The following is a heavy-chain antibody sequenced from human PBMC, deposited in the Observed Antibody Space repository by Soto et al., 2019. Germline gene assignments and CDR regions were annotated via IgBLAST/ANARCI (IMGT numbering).Heavy chain of an antibody. CDR3: ASSPMTTVVSPVYYGMDV. CDR2: ISGSGSSA. D-gene: IGHD4-17*01. Sequence: GGSLRLSCAASGFTFSSYSMSWFRQAPGKGLEWVSAISGSGSSAYYADSVKGRFTISRGNSKNTLYLQMNSLRAEDTAVYYCASSPMTTVVSPVYYGMDVWGQGTTVTVSS. V-gene: IGHV3-23*01. CDR1: GFTFSSYS. J-gene: IGHJ6*02.